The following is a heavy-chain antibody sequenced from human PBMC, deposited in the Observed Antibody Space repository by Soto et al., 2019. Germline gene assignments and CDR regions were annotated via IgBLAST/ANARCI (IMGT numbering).Heavy chain of an antibody. CDR2: IDPSDSYT. Sequence: LKSYSKCSGYXFTSYLLIWVRHIPGKGLEWIGRIDPSDSYTNYSPSFQGHVTISADKSISTAYLQLSSLKASDTAMYYSARHIVVVVPAAPDAFDIWGQGTMVTVSS. J-gene: IGHJ3*02. V-gene: IGHV5-10-1*01. CDR1: GYXFTSYL. D-gene: IGHD2-2*01. CDR3: ARHIVVVVPAAPDAFDI.